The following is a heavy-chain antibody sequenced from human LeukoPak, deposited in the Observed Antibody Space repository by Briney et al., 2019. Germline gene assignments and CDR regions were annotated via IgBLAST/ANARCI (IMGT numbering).Heavy chain of an antibody. CDR1: GFTFSNYA. CDR2: INGNGGST. V-gene: IGHV3-23*01. CDR3: ARASSSRIPKIVVVFTSYYFDY. D-gene: IGHD3-22*01. Sequence: GGSLRLSCAASGFTFSNYAMSWVRQAPGKGLEWVSGINGNGGSTYNADSVKGRFTISRDNSKNTLYLQMNSLRAEDTAVYYCARASSSRIPKIVVVFTSYYFDYWGQGALVTVSS. J-gene: IGHJ4*02.